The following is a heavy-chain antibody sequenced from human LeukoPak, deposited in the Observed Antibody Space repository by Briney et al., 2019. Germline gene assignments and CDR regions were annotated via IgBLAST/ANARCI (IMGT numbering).Heavy chain of an antibody. J-gene: IGHJ4*02. V-gene: IGHV4-61*08. D-gene: IGHD5-24*01. CDR3: ARGRPGRDGYNYFDY. CDR2: VYYSGST. Sequence: SETLPLTCTVSGGSSGDSIRGYYWSWIRQPPGEGLKWIGYVYYSGSTEYYPSLKSRVTISVDTSKNQFSLKLTSVTAADTAVYYCARGRPGRDGYNYFDYWGQGTLVTVSS. CDR1: GGSSGDSIRGYY.